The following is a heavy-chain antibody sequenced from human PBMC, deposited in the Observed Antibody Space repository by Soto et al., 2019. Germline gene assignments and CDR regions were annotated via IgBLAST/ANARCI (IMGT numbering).Heavy chain of an antibody. CDR1: GDSVGSGAVY. J-gene: IGHJ4*02. CDR3: ARDTMAFGFDY. D-gene: IGHD3-10*01. Sequence: VQLQESGPGRVKPSETLSLTCTVSGDSVGSGAVYWTWIRQPPGKGLEWIGYMYYTGRTTYNPSLKSRVTISMDASKNQFALNLTSVTAADTPMYYCARDTMAFGFDYWGQGALVTVAS. CDR2: MYYTGRT. V-gene: IGHV4-61*08.